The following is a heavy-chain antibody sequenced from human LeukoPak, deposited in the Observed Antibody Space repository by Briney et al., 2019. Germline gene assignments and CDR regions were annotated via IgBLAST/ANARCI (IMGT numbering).Heavy chain of an antibody. D-gene: IGHD5-18*01. CDR2: ISYDGSNK. V-gene: IGHV3-30*18. CDR1: GFTISSYG. J-gene: IGHJ4*02. Sequence: GGSLRLSCAASGFTISSYGIHWVRQAPGKGLEWVAVISYDGSNKYYADSVKGRFTISRDNSKNTLYLQMNSLRAENTAVYYCAKNGGYFYGYRYYFDYWGQGTLVTVSS. CDR3: AKNGGYFYGYRYYFDY.